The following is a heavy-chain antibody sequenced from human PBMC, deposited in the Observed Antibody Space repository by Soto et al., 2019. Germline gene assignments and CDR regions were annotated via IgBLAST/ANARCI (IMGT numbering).Heavy chain of an antibody. D-gene: IGHD3-3*01. CDR3: AKAPDTYYDFWGVYSLFYGMDV. J-gene: IGHJ6*04. V-gene: IGHV3-23*01. CDR1: GFTFSSYA. Sequence: GGSLRLSCAASGFTFSSYAMSWVRQAPGKGLEWVSAISGSGGSTYYADSVKGRFTISRDNSKNTLYLQMNSLRAEDTAVYYCAKAPDTYYDFWGVYSLFYGMDVWGKGTTVTVSS. CDR2: ISGSGGST.